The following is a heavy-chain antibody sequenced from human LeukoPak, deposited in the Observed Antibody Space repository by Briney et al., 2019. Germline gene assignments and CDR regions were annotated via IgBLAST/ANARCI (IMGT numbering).Heavy chain of an antibody. J-gene: IGHJ4*02. CDR2: IYYSGST. D-gene: IGHD2-8*02. Sequence: SETLSPTCTVSGGSISSYYWSWIRQPPGKGLEWIGYIYYSGSTNYNPSLKSRVTISVGTSKNQFSLKLSSVTAADTAVYYCARAPSRSGAYFDYWGQGTLVTVSS. CDR3: ARAPSRSGAYFDY. V-gene: IGHV4-59*01. CDR1: GGSISSYY.